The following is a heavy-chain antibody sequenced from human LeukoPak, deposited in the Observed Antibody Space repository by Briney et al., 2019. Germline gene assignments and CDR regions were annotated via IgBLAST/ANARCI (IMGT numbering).Heavy chain of an antibody. D-gene: IGHD3-9*01. CDR2: IRYDGSNK. CDR3: AKDNDILTGYSNWFDP. V-gene: IGHV3-30*02. J-gene: IGHJ5*02. Sequence: GGSLRLSCAASGFTFSSYGMHWVRQAPGKGLDWVAFIRYDGSNKYYADSVKGRFTISRDNSKNTLYLQMNSLRAEDTAVYYCAKDNDILTGYSNWFDPWGQGTLVTVSS. CDR1: GFTFSSYG.